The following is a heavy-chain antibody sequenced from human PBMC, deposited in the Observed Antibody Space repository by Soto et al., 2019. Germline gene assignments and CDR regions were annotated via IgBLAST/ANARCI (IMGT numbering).Heavy chain of an antibody. CDR3: AKDRVTYGSGSYPDY. J-gene: IGHJ4*02. V-gene: IGHV3-23*01. D-gene: IGHD3-10*01. CDR2: ISGSGGST. Sequence: PGGSPRLSCAASGFTFSNYALTWVRQALGKGLEWVSAISGSGGSTYYADSVKGRFTISRDNSKNTLYLQMNSLRAEDTAVYYCAKDRVTYGSGSYPDYWGQGTLVTVSS. CDR1: GFTFSNYA.